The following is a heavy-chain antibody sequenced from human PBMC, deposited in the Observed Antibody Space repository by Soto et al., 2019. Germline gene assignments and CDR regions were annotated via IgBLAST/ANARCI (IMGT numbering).Heavy chain of an antibody. Sequence: SVKVSCKASGGTFSSYATSWVRQAPGQGLEWMGGIIPIFGTANYAQKFQGRVTITADESTSTAYMELSSLRSEDTAVYYCARDNRQYSSGWADAVDIWGQGTMVTV. V-gene: IGHV1-69*13. CDR1: GGTFSSYA. CDR3: ARDNRQYSSGWADAVDI. D-gene: IGHD6-19*01. J-gene: IGHJ3*02. CDR2: IIPIFGTA.